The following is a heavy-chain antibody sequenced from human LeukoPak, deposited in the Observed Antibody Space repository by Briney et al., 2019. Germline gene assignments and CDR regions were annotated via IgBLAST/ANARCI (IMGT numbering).Heavy chain of an antibody. CDR2: IKSKAHGGTT. D-gene: IGHD4-17*01. CDR1: GFTFTDAW. CDR3: TTIQFDYGDYYYY. V-gene: IGHV3-15*01. J-gene: IGHJ4*02. Sequence: GGSLRLSSAASGFTFTDAWMSWVRQAPGKGLEWVGRIKSKAHGGTTDYAAPVKDRFTISRDDSKNTLYLQMNSLKTEDTAVYYRTTIQFDYGDYYYYWGQGTLVTVSS.